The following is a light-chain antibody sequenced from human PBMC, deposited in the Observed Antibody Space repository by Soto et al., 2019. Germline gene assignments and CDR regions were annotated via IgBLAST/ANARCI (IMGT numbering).Light chain of an antibody. V-gene: IGLV2-8*01. CDR2: EFS. J-gene: IGLJ1*01. CDR3: FSYAGSNNYV. CDR1: NRDVGAYNF. Sequence: QSVLTQPRSASEAPGHAVTISCAGTNRDVGAYNFVCWYQQPLRKAPKPTIYEFSKRPSGVPDRFSGSKSGDMGSLTVSGLQAEDEADYYCFSYAGSNNYVFGTGTKVTVL.